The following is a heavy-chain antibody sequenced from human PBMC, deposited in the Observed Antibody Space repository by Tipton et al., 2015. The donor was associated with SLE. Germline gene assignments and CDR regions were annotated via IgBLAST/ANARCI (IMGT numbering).Heavy chain of an antibody. Sequence: SLRLSCAASGFTFTSYWMNWVRQAPGKGLECVATITGRGGNTYYADSVKGRFTISRDNSKNTLYLQMDSLRAEDTAVYYCAKDTGAYGLQYAFDIWGQGTLVTVSS. V-gene: IGHV3-23*01. CDR1: GFTFTSYW. CDR2: ITGRGGNT. CDR3: AKDTGAYGLQYAFDI. J-gene: IGHJ3*02. D-gene: IGHD4-17*01.